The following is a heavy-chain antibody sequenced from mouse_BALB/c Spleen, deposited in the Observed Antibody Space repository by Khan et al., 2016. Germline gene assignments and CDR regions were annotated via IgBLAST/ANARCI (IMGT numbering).Heavy chain of an antibody. CDR3: ARDALWGSMDF. J-gene: IGHJ4*01. D-gene: IGHD1-1*02. V-gene: IGHV3-5*02. CDR2: IYYSGTI. Sequence: EVQLQESGPGLVKPSQTVSLTCTVTGISITTGNYRWSWIRQFPGHKLEWIGYIYYSGTITYNPSLTSRTTITRDTSKNQSFLEINSLTTEDTATSYCARDALWGSMDFWGQGTSVTVSS. CDR1: GISITTGNYR.